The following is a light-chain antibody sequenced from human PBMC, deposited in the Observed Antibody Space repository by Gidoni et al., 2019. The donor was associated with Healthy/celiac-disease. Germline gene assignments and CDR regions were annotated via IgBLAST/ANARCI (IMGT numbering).Light chain of an antibody. CDR3: SSYTSSSTVV. CDR2: DVS. CDR1: SSDVGGYNY. Sequence: QSALTQPASVSGSPGQSITISCTGTSSDVGGYNYVSWYQQHPAKAPKLMIDDVSNRPSGVSNRFSGSKSGNTASLTISGLQAEDEADYYCSSYTSSSTVVFGGGTKLTVL. J-gene: IGLJ2*01. V-gene: IGLV2-14*01.